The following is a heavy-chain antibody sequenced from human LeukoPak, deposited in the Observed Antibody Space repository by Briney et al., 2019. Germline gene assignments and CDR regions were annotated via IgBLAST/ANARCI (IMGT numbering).Heavy chain of an antibody. CDR1: GGSFSGYY. V-gene: IGHV4-59*10. Sequence: PSETLSLTCAVYGGSFSGYYWSWIRQPAGKGLEWIGRIYTSGSTNYNPSLKSRVTISVDTSKNQFSLKLSSVTAADTAVYYCARARIQPYYFDYWGQGTLVTVSS. D-gene: IGHD5-18*01. CDR3: ARARIQPYYFDY. CDR2: IYTSGST. J-gene: IGHJ4*02.